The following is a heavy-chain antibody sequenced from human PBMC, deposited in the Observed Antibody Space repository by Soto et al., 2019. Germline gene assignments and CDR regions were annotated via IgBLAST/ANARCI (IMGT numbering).Heavy chain of an antibody. CDR2: ISGSGGST. D-gene: IGHD3-22*01. V-gene: IGHV3-23*01. J-gene: IGHJ4*02. CDR3: ARDLGYYDSSGYFDY. CDR1: GFTFSSYA. Sequence: LRLSCAASGFTFSSYAMSWVRQAPGKGLEWVSAISGSGGSTYYADSVKGRFTISRDNSKNTLYLQMNSLRAEDTAVYYCARDLGYYDSSGYFDYWGQGTLVTVSS.